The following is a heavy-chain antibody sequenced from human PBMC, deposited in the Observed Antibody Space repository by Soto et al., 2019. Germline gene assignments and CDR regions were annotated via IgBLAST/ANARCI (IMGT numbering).Heavy chain of an antibody. Sequence: SVKVSCKASGGTFSSYAISWVRQAPGQGLEWMGGIIPIFGTANYAQKFQGRVTITADESTSTAYMELSSLRSEDTAVYYCASIVMARDRTYGMDVWGQGTTVTVSS. D-gene: IGHD3-16*02. CDR1: GGTFSSYA. J-gene: IGHJ6*02. CDR3: ASIVMARDRTYGMDV. V-gene: IGHV1-69*13. CDR2: IIPIFGTA.